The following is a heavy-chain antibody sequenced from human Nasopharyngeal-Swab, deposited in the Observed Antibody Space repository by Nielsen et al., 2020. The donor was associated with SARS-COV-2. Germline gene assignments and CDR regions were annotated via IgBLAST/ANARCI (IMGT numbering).Heavy chain of an antibody. CDR2: IDWDDDK. CDR3: AHRRGYYYDSSGFPSDAFDI. D-gene: IGHD3-22*01. V-gene: IGHV2-70*12. J-gene: IGHJ3*02. Sequence: RQAPGKALEWLALIDWDDDKYYSTSLKTRLTISKDTSKNQVVLTMTNMDPVDTATYYCAHRRGYYYDSSGFPSDAFDIWGQGTMVTVSS.